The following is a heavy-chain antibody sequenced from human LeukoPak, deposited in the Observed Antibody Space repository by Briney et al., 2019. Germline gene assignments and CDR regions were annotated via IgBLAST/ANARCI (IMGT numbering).Heavy chain of an antibody. D-gene: IGHD2-8*01. CDR3: ARSYEKDY. CDR1: GYTLTGFY. CDR2: INPNTGGT. V-gene: IGHV1-2*02. Sequence: GASVKVSCKASGYTLTGFYIHWVRQAPGQGLEWMGWINPNTGGTNYAQKFQGRVTMTRDTSINTAYMELSRLRSDDTAVYYCARSYEKDYWGQGTWSPSPQ. J-gene: IGHJ4*02.